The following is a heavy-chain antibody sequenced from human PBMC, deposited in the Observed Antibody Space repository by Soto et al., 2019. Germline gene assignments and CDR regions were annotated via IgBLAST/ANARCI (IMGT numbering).Heavy chain of an antibody. J-gene: IGHJ5*02. CDR2: IYPSDSDT. V-gene: IGHV5-51*01. CDR1: GYSFTNYW. D-gene: IGHD4-17*01. Sequence: GESLKISCKGSGYSFTNYWIAWVRQMPGKGLEYMGIIYPSDSDTRYSPSFQGQVTISADKSISTAYLQWSSLKASDTAIYYCARHGFYGDYSSNYFDPWGQGTLVTVSS. CDR3: ARHGFYGDYSSNYFDP.